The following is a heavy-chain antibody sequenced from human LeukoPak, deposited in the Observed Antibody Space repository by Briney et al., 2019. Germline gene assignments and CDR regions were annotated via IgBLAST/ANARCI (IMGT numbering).Heavy chain of an antibody. CDR1: GYTFTSYD. D-gene: IGHD3-10*01. V-gene: IGHV1-8*03. CDR3: ARGFYYGSGNSWGDAFDI. CDR2: MNPNSGNT. J-gene: IGHJ3*02. Sequence: ASVKVSCKASGYTFTSYDINWVRQATGQGLEWMGWMNPNSGNTGYAQKFQGRVTTTRNTSISTAYMELSSLRSEDTAVYYCARGFYYGSGNSWGDAFDIWGQGTMVTVSS.